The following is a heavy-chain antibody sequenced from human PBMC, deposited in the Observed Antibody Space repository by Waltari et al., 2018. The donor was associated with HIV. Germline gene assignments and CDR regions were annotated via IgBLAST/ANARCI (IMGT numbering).Heavy chain of an antibody. J-gene: IGHJ5*02. D-gene: IGHD6-25*01. CDR3: STSGWLDH. Sequence: EVQLVESGGAIVKPGESLRLSCAVSGMSFSHAWMSWVRQAPGKGLEWIARITTKADGESVDYAEVVRDRFTITRDDSTRLLFLQMSSLKTDDTALYYCSTSGWLDHWGQGTRVTVSS. CDR1: GMSFSHAW. V-gene: IGHV3-15*02. CDR2: ITTKADGESV.